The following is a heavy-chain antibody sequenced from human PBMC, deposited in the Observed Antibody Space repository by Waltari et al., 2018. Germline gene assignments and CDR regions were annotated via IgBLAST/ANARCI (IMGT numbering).Heavy chain of an antibody. CDR2: ISGDRGDTT. CDR1: GFTFSDRA. D-gene: IGHD2-2*01. J-gene: IGHJ4*02. Sequence: EVQLLESGGGLVQPGGSQRLSCVASGFTFSDRAMSWVRQAPGKGLEWVSAISGDRGDTTFYADSVRGRFTISRDSSKATLFLQMNSLGVEDTAIYYCARGPAGNWDFWGPGTLVTVSS. V-gene: IGHV3-23*01. CDR3: ARGPAGNWDF.